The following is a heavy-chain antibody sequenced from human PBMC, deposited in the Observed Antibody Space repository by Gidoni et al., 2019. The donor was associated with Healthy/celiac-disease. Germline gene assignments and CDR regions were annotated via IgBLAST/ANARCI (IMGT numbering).Heavy chain of an antibody. CDR2: IYHSGST. J-gene: IGHJ4*02. D-gene: IGHD4-17*01. CDR3: ARGDGDYVFDFDY. CDR1: GGSISSGGYS. V-gene: IGHV4-30-2*01. Sequence: QLQLQESGSGLVKPSQTLSLTCAVSGGSISSGGYSGSWIRQPPGKGLEWIGYIYHSGSTYYNPSLKSRVTISVDRSKNQFSLKLSSVTAADTAVYYCARGDGDYVFDFDYWGQGTLVTVSS.